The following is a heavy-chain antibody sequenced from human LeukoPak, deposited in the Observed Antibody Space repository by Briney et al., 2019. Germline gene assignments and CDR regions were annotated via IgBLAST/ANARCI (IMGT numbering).Heavy chain of an antibody. CDR3: AGSRGVSYY. Sequence: GGSLRLSCAAPVFTFCSYSMNWVRQAPGKGLEWVSYISTSSSTIYYADSVKGRFTISRDNAKNSLYLQMSSLRDDDTAVYFCAGSRGVSYYCGQGTLVTVSS. J-gene: IGHJ4*02. CDR2: ISTSSSTI. D-gene: IGHD3-10*01. V-gene: IGHV3-48*02. CDR1: VFTFCSYS.